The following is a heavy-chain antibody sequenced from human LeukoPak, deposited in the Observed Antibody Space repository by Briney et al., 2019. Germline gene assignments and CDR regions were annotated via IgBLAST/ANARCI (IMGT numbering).Heavy chain of an antibody. CDR3: ASSRYCSGGSCDNGFDP. CDR2: ISSSRSYI. V-gene: IGHV3-21*01. D-gene: IGHD2-15*01. CDR1: GFSFSSYS. J-gene: IGHJ5*02. Sequence: GGSLRLSCAVSGFSFSSYSMNCVPQAPGRGLEYGSAISSSRSYIYYADSSKGRFTISRDNAKNSLYLQMNSLRAEDTAVYYCASSRYCSGGSCDNGFDPWGQGTLVTVSS.